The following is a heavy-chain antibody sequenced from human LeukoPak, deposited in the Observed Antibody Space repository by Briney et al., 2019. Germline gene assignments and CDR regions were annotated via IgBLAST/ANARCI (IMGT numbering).Heavy chain of an antibody. Sequence: ASVKVSCKASGYTFTGYYMHWVRQAPGQGLEWMGWINPNSGGTNYAQKFQGRVTMTRDTSISTAYMELSRLRSDDTAVYYCAREGGGTAPPYYYYGMDVWGQGTTVTVSS. CDR1: GYTFTGYY. J-gene: IGHJ6*02. D-gene: IGHD1-7*01. CDR2: INPNSGGT. V-gene: IGHV1-2*02. CDR3: AREGGGTAPPYYYYGMDV.